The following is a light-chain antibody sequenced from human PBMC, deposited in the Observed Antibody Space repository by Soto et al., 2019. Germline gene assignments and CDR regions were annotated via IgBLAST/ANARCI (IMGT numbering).Light chain of an antibody. CDR1: SIDVGGYNF. V-gene: IGLV2-8*01. CDR3: TSYAGGNNV. J-gene: IGLJ1*01. CDR2: EVN. Sequence: QSALTQPPSASGSPGQSVTISCTGTSIDVGGYNFVSWYQQYPGKVPKLMVYEVNKRPSGVPDRFSGSKSGNTASLTVSGLQADDEADYYCTSYAGGNNVFGTGTQLTVL.